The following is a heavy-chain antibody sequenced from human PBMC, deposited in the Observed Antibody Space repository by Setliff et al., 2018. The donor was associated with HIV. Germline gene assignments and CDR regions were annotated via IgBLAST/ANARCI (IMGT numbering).Heavy chain of an antibody. D-gene: IGHD2-21*01. Sequence: SETLSLTCTVSGGSISSSSYYWGWIRQPPGKGLEWLGTIYYSGSTYYNPSLKSRVTLSVETSKNQFSLKLSSVTAAETAVYYCARHDSRGPRSAFDLWGRGTMVTVSS. V-gene: IGHV4-39*01. CDR3: ARHDSRGPRSAFDL. CDR2: IYYSGST. J-gene: IGHJ3*01. CDR1: GGSISSSSYY.